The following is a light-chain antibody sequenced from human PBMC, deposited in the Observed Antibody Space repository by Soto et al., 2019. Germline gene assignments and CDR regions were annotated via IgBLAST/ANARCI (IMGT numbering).Light chain of an antibody. J-gene: IGKJ1*01. CDR1: QSVTANY. V-gene: IGKV3-20*01. CDR3: LQYGTRRWT. Sequence: EIALTQSPGTLSLSPGERATLSCRASQSVTANYLAWYQQKPGQAPRLLIYAASIGATGIPDRFSGSGSGTDFTLTISRLEPEDFAVYYCLQYGTRRWTFGQGTKVEIK. CDR2: AAS.